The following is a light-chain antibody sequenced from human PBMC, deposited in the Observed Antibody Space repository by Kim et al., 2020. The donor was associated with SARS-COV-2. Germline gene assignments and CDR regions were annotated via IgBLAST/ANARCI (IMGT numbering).Light chain of an antibody. V-gene: IGLV3-21*04. J-gene: IGLJ2*01. CDR1: NIGSYS. Sequence: SYELTQPPSVSVAPGKTARLTCGGNNIGSYSVHWYQQKPGQAPVLVIYYDSDRPSGIPERFSGSNSGNTATLTISRVEAGDEADYYCQVRDSSSDRVFGG. CDR2: YDS. CDR3: QVRDSSSDRV.